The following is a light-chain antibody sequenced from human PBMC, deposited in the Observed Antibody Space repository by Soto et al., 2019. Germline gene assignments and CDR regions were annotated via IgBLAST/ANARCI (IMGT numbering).Light chain of an antibody. CDR1: QGISSY. V-gene: IGKV1-9*01. J-gene: IGKJ4*01. Sequence: DIQLTQSPSFLSASVGDRVTITCRASQGISSYLAWYQQKPGKAPKLLIYAASTLQSGVPSRFGGSGSGTEFTLAISSLQAEDFATYYCQQFYSYPLTFGGGTKVEIK. CDR2: AAS. CDR3: QQFYSYPLT.